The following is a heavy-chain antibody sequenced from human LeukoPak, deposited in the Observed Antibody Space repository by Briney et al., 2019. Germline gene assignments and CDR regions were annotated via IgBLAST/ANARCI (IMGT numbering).Heavy chain of an antibody. CDR2: ISSSSSYI. J-gene: IGHJ4*02. D-gene: IGHD1-26*01. CDR1: GFTFSSYS. V-gene: IGHV3-21*01. Sequence: GGSLRLSCAASGFTFSSYSMNWVRQAPGKGLEWVSSISSSSSYIYYADSVKGRFTISGDSAKNSLYLQMNSLRAEDTAVYYCARSPREADQTFDYWGQGTLVTVSS. CDR3: ARSPREADQTFDY.